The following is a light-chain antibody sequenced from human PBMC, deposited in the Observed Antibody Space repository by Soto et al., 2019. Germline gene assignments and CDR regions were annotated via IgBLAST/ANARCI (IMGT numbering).Light chain of an antibody. CDR1: QDINNF. CDR3: QKYDIAPRT. CDR2: AAF. V-gene: IGKV1-27*01. J-gene: IGKJ4*01. Sequence: DIQMTQSPSSLSASVGDRVTITCRASQDINNFLAWYQQRPGKVPKLLIYAAFTLPSGFPSRFSGSGSWTDFTLTISSLQPEDVETYYCQKYDIAPRTFGGGTRVEIK.